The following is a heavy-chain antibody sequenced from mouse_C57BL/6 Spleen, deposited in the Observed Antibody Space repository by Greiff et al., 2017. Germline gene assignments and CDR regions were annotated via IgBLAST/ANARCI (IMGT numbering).Heavy chain of an antibody. CDR3: TREELEGYYAMDY. D-gene: IGHD4-1*01. J-gene: IGHJ4*01. V-gene: IGHV5-9-1*02. CDR1: GFTFSSYA. CDR2: ISSGGDYI. Sequence: EVQGVESGEGLVKPGGSLKLSCAASGFTFSSYAMSWVRQTPEKRLEWVAYISSGGDYIYYADTVKGRFTISRDNARNTLYLQMSSLKSEDTAMYYCTREELEGYYAMDYWGQGTSVTVSS.